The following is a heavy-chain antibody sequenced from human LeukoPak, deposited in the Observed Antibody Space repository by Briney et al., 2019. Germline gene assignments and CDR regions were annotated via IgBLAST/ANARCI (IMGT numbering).Heavy chain of an antibody. V-gene: IGHV3-11*01. Sequence: SGGSLRLSCAASGFTFSDYYMNWIRQAPGKGLEWISYISSSGSAIYYADSVKGRFTISRDNAKNSLYLQMNSLRAEDTAVYYCARDSSSWPDYWGQGTLVTVSS. J-gene: IGHJ4*02. CDR3: ARDSSSWPDY. CDR2: ISSSGSAI. D-gene: IGHD6-13*01. CDR1: GFTFSDYY.